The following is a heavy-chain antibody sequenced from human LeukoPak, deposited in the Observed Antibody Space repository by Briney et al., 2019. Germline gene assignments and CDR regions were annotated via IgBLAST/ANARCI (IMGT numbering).Heavy chain of an antibody. D-gene: IGHD1-7*01. CDR3: ASGELIADWFDP. CDR1: GYTFTGYY. CDR2: MNPNSGNT. J-gene: IGHJ5*02. V-gene: IGHV1-8*02. Sequence: ASVKVSCKASGYTFTGYYMHWVRQAPGQGLEWMGWMNPNSGNTGYAQKFQGRVTMTRNTSISTAYMELSSLRSEDTAVYYCASGELIADWFDPWGQGTLVTVSS.